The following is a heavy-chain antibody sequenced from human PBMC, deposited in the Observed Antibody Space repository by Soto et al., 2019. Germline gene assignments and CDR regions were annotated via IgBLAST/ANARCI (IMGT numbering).Heavy chain of an antibody. D-gene: IGHD2-8*01. CDR3: XXXXXPLTNDWYFDL. Sequence: QVQLQESGPGLVKPSETLSLTCTVSGGSISGGVHSWSWIRQPPGKGLEWIGHIFDSGSTYYNPSLKSRLTISVDTSKNQFXXXXXXXXXXXXXXXXXXXXXXPLTNDWYFDLWGRGTLVTVSS. CDR1: GGSISGGVHS. CDR2: IFDSGST. V-gene: IGHV4-30-4*01. J-gene: IGHJ2*01.